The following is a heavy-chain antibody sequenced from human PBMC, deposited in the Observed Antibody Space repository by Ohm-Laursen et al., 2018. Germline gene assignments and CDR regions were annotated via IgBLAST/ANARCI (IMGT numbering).Heavy chain of an antibody. V-gene: IGHV2-26*01. CDR1: GFSLTNTRVG. CDR2: IFSNDEE. J-gene: IGHJ4*02. Sequence: TQTLTLTCTVSGFSLTNTRVGVSWIRQPPGKALEWLAHIFSNDEESYNTSLKSRLTISKDTSKSQVGLTMTNMDPVDTATYYCARISRYNYDFDYWGQGTLVTVSS. D-gene: IGHD5-18*01. CDR3: ARISRYNYDFDY.